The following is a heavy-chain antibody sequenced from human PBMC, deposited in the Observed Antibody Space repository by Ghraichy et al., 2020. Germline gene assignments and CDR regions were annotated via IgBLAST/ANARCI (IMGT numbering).Heavy chain of an antibody. Sequence: SVKVSCKASGGTFSSYAISWVRQAPGQGLEWMGGIIPIFGTANYAQKFQGRVTITADESTSTAYMELSSLRSEDTAVYYCARVAYRYCSGGSCSNPTYYFDYWGQGTLVTVSS. D-gene: IGHD2-15*01. CDR1: GGTFSSYA. CDR2: IIPIFGTA. J-gene: IGHJ4*02. CDR3: ARVAYRYCSGGSCSNPTYYFDY. V-gene: IGHV1-69*13.